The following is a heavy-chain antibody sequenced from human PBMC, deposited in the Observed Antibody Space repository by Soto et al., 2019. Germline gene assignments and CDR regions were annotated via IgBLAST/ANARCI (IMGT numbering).Heavy chain of an antibody. CDR2: IWYDGSNK. Sequence: PGVSLRLSFAASGFTFSSYGMHWFRQAPGKGLEWVAVIWYDGSNKYYADSVKGRFTISRDNSKNTLYLQMNSLRAEDTTVYYCARGWNYDGYFDYWGQGTLVTVSS. CDR1: GFTFSSYG. D-gene: IGHD1-7*01. V-gene: IGHV3-33*01. J-gene: IGHJ4*02. CDR3: ARGWNYDGYFDY.